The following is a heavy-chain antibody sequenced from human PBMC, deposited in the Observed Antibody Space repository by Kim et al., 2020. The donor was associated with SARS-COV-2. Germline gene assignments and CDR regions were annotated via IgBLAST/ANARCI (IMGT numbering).Heavy chain of an antibody. CDR1: GGSISSYY. D-gene: IGHD3-9*01. Sequence: SETLSLTCTVSGGSISSYYWSWIRQPPGKGLEWIGYIYYSGSTNYNPSLKSRVTISVDTSKNQFSLKLSSVTAADTAVYYCERWTPDYDILTGYYAYYFDYWGQGTLVTVSS. CDR2: IYYSGST. V-gene: IGHV4-59*08. CDR3: ERWTPDYDILTGYYAYYFDY. J-gene: IGHJ4*02.